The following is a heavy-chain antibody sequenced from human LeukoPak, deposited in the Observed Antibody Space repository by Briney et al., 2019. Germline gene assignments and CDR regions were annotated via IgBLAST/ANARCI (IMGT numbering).Heavy chain of an antibody. D-gene: IGHD3-3*01. CDR1: GFTFSSYW. V-gene: IGHV3-7*01. Sequence: GGSLRLSCAASGFTFSSYWMSWVRQAPGQGLEWVANIKQDGSEKYYVDSVKGRFTISRDNAKNSLYLQMNSLRAEDTAVYYCAREEHYDFWSGYYYYYGMDVWGQGTTVTVSS. CDR2: IKQDGSEK. J-gene: IGHJ6*02. CDR3: AREEHYDFWSGYYYYYGMDV.